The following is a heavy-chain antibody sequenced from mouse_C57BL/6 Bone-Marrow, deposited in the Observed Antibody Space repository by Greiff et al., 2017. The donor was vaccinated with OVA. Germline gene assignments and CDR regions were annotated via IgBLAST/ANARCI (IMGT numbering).Heavy chain of an antibody. J-gene: IGHJ3*01. CDR2: ISSGGSYT. D-gene: IGHD4-1*01. V-gene: IGHV5-6*01. CDR1: GFTFSSYG. Sequence: EVQRVESGGDLVKPGGSLKLSCAASGFTFSSYGMSWVRQTPDKRLEWVATISSGGSYTYYPDSVKGRFTISRDNAKNTLYLQMSSLKSEDTAMYYCARHGTGFAYWGQGTLVTVSA. CDR3: ARHGTGFAY.